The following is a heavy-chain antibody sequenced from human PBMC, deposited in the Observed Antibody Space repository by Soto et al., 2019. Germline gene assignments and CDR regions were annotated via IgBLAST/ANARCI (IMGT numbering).Heavy chain of an antibody. D-gene: IGHD6-19*01. Sequence: ASVKVSCKTSGYTFSNYGINWVRQAPGQGLEWMGWISGYNGNTNYAQTVQGRVTMTTDTSTGTVYMELRSLKSDDTAIYYCSRFIMVGGWFDPNYYHGMDVWGQGTTVTVS. CDR1: GYTFSNYG. V-gene: IGHV1-18*01. J-gene: IGHJ6*02. CDR3: SRFIMVGGWFDPNYYHGMDV. CDR2: ISGYNGNT.